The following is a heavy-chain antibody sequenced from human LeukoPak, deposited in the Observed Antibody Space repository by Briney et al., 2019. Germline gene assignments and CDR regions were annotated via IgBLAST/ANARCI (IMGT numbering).Heavy chain of an antibody. Sequence: GGSLRLSCAASGFTFSSYAMSWVRQAPGKGLEWVSAISGSGGSTYYADSVEGRFSISRDNAKNSLYLELNNLRAEDTGVYFCARDRGWQQFDYWGQGTLVTVSS. V-gene: IGHV3-23*01. D-gene: IGHD5-24*01. J-gene: IGHJ4*01. CDR2: ISGSGGST. CDR1: GFTFSSYA. CDR3: ARDRGWQQFDY.